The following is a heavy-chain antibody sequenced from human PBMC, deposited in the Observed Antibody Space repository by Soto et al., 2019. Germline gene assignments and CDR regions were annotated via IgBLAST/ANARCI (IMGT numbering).Heavy chain of an antibody. CDR2: ISHDGHA. Sequence: SETLSLTCSVLDDSISDSRYYWGWIRQSPEKGLEWIGSISHDGHAYYNPPLKSRVTLFADTSRNQFSLKMKSVTVADTALYFCARRVYGDYLGGNWFDPWGQGAQVTVSS. CDR1: DDSISDSRYY. D-gene: IGHD4-17*01. J-gene: IGHJ5*02. V-gene: IGHV4-39*01. CDR3: ARRVYGDYLGGNWFDP.